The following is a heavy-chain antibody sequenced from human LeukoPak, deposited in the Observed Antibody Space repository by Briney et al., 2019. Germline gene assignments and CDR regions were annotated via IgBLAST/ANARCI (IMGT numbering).Heavy chain of an antibody. CDR3: AGALIVGATTLIDY. J-gene: IGHJ4*02. CDR1: GYTFTSYA. D-gene: IGHD1-26*01. Sequence: ASVKVSCKASGYTFTSYAMHWVRQAPGQRLEWMGWINAGNGNTKYSQKFQGRVTITRDTSASTAYMELSSLRSEDTAVYYCAGALIVGATTLIDYWGQGTLVTVSS. V-gene: IGHV1-3*01. CDR2: INAGNGNT.